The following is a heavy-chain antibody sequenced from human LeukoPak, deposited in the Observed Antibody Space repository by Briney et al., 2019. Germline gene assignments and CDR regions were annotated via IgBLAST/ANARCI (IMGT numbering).Heavy chain of an antibody. Sequence: GGSLRLSCVASGFTFTRFNMNWVRQAPGKGLELVSSITTSGTYIYYADSVKGRFTISRDNAKNTLYLQMNSLRAEDTAVYYCVRAFDIWGQGTMVTVSS. CDR3: VRAFDI. CDR1: GFTFTRFN. V-gene: IGHV3-21*01. J-gene: IGHJ3*02. CDR2: ITTSGTYI.